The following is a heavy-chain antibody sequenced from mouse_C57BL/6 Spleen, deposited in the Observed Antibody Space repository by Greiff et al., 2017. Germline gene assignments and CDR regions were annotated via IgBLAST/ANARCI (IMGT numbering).Heavy chain of an antibody. CDR1: GYTFTSYW. Sequence: VQLQQPGTELVKPGASVKMSCKASGYTFTSYWMHWVKQRPGQGLEWIGNINPSNGGTNYNEKFKSKATLTVDKSSSTAYMQLSRLTSEDSAVYYCTNRANGDDAMDYWGQGTSVTVSA. D-gene: IGHD4-1*01. J-gene: IGHJ4*01. CDR3: TNRANGDDAMDY. V-gene: IGHV1-53*01. CDR2: INPSNGGT.